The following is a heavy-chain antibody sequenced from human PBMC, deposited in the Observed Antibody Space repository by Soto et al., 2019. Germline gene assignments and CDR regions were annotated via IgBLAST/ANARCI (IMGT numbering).Heavy chain of an antibody. Sequence: QVHLVQSGAEVKKPGSSVKVSCKASGVTFFNSGFSWVRQAPGPGLEWVGGILPTLHTTKYAHSFRGRVTITADESTSTAYMELSSLRADDTAVYYCASGPGYCSGGSSPPSEYFRHWRQGTLLIVSS. CDR2: ILPTLHTT. V-gene: IGHV1-69*11. D-gene: IGHD2-15*01. CDR3: ASGPGYCSGGSSPPSEYFRH. CDR1: GVTFFNSG. J-gene: IGHJ1*01.